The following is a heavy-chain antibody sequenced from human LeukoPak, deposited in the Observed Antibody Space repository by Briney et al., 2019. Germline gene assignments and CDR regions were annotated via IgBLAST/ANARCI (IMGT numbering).Heavy chain of an antibody. D-gene: IGHD6-19*01. J-gene: IGHJ4*02. V-gene: IGHV3-7*01. CDR1: GFSFNSDW. Sequence: GGSLRLSWAASGFSFNSDWMDWVRQAPGKGLEWVANIKQDGSEKYYVDSVKGRFTISRDNAKNSLYLQMNSLRAEDTAVYYCASQEQWLDHFDYWGQGTLVTVSS. CDR2: IKQDGSEK. CDR3: ASQEQWLDHFDY.